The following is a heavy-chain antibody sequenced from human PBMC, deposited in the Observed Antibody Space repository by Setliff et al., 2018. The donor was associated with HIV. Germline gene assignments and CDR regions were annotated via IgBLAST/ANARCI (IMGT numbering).Heavy chain of an antibody. CDR3: ATDFGTVRGVMDYYYYGMDV. J-gene: IGHJ6*02. CDR2: IIPIFGTA. V-gene: IGHV1-69*13. D-gene: IGHD3-10*01. Sequence: SVKVSCKASGGTFSSYAISWVRQAPGQGLEWMGGIIPIFGTANYAQKFQGRVTITADESTSTAYMELSCLRSEDTAVYYCATDFGTVRGVMDYYYYGMDVWGQGTTVTVSS. CDR1: GGTFSSYA.